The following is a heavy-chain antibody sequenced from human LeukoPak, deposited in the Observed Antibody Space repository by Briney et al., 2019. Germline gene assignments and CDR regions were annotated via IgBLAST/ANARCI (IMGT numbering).Heavy chain of an antibody. D-gene: IGHD3-22*01. CDR2: ISPYNGNT. CDR3: ARGDSSGSGFDY. J-gene: IGHJ4*02. CDR1: GYTFTTYG. V-gene: IGHV1-18*01. Sequence: GASVKVSCKASGYTFTTYGISWVRQAPGQGLEWMGWISPYNGNTNYAQKLQGRVTLTTDTSTNTAYMELRSLRSDDTALYHCARGDSSGSGFDYWGQGTLVTVSS.